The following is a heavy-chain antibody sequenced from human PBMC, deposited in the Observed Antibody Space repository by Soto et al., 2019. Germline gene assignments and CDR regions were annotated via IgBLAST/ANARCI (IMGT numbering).Heavy chain of an antibody. CDR1: GGSVSSGSYY. D-gene: IGHD3-22*01. Sequence: PSETLSLTCTVSGGSVSSGSYYWSWIRQPPGKGLEWIGYIYYSGSTNYNPSLKSRVTISVDTSKNQFSLKLSSVTAADTAVYYCARGQGYYDSSGYYLDYWGQGTLVTVSS. V-gene: IGHV4-61*01. CDR3: ARGQGYYDSSGYYLDY. CDR2: IYYSGST. J-gene: IGHJ4*02.